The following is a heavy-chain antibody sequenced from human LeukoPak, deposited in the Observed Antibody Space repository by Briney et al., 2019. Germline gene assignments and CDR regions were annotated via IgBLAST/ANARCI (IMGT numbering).Heavy chain of an antibody. CDR1: GFTFSSYS. CDR3: AKGSRRGLDSIDY. J-gene: IGHJ4*02. D-gene: IGHD3-9*01. Sequence: GGSLRLSCAASGFTFSSYSMNWVRQAPGKGLEWVSSISSSSYIYYADSVKGRFTISRDNAKNSLYLQMNSLRAEDTAVYYCAKGSRRGLDSIDYWGQGTLVTVSS. V-gene: IGHV3-21*04. CDR2: ISSSSYI.